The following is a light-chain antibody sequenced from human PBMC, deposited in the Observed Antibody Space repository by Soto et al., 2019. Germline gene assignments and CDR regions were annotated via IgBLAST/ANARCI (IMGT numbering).Light chain of an antibody. CDR2: AAS. V-gene: IGKV1-39*01. CDR3: QQSYSTPYT. J-gene: IGKJ2*01. Sequence: DIQMTQSPSSLSASVGDRVTITCRASQSISSYLNWYQQKPGKAPKLLIYAASSLQSGVPSRFRGSGSVPDFPLPISSLQPEDFATYYCQQSYSTPYTFGQGTKLEI. CDR1: QSISSY.